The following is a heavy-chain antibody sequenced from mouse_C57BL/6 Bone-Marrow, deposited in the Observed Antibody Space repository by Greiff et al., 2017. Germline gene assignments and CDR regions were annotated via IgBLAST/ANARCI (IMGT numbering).Heavy chain of an antibody. CDR1: GFTFSSYG. J-gene: IGHJ2*01. CDR2: ISSGGSYT. CDR3: AIN. Sequence: EVQLVESGGDLVKPGGSLKLSCAASGFTFSSYGMSWVRQTPDKRLEWVATISSGGSYTYYPDSVKGRFTICRDNAKNTLYLQMSSLKSEDTAMYYCAINWGQGTTLTVSS. V-gene: IGHV5-6*01.